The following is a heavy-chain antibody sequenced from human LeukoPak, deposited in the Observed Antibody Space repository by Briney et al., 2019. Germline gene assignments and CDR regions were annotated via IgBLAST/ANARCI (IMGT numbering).Heavy chain of an antibody. CDR2: ISGSGSTTI. J-gene: IGHJ4*02. CDR3: ARAPLRTRWY. D-gene: IGHD4-23*01. Sequence: GGSLRLSCAASGFTFSDYYMSWIRQAPGKGLEWVSYISGSGSTTIYYADSVKGRFTISRDNSKNTLYLQMNSLRAEDTAVYYCARAPLRTRWYWGQGTLVTVSS. CDR1: GFTFSDYY. V-gene: IGHV3-11*01.